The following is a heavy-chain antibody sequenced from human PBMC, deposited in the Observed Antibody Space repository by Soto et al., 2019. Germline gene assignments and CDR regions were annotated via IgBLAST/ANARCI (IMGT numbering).Heavy chain of an antibody. CDR3: ARGSSCSH. CDR2: ISGSGGST. J-gene: IGHJ4*02. CDR1: GVTFSSYA. D-gene: IGHD2-15*01. Sequence: GGSLRLSCASSGVTFSSYAMTWVRQVPGKGLEWVSGISGSGGSTYYADSVKGRFTSSRDTSKNTLYLEMNSLSAEDTAVYYCARGSSCSHWGQGTLVTVSS. V-gene: IGHV3-23*01.